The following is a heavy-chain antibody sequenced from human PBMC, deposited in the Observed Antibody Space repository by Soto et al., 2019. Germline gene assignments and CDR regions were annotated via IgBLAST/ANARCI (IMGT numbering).Heavy chain of an antibody. D-gene: IGHD3-3*01. J-gene: IGHJ5*02. CDR1: GYTFTSYG. V-gene: IGHV1-18*01. CDR2: ISAYNGNT. CDR3: ARGLDYDFWSGYYTDNWFDP. Sequence: ASVKVSCKASGYTFTSYGISWVRQAPGQGLEWMGWISAYNGNTNYAQKLQGRVTMTTDTSTSTAYMELRSLRSDDTAVYYCARGLDYDFWSGYYTDNWFDPWGQGTLVTVSS.